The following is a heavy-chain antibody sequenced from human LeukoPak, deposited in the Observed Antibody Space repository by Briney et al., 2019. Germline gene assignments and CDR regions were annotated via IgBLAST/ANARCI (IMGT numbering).Heavy chain of an antibody. CDR1: GYSFTSYW. CDR3: ARHKGRSSSSENFYYYMDV. J-gene: IGHJ6*03. Sequence: GESLKISCKGSGYSFTSYWIGWVRQMPGKGLEWMGIIYPGDSDTRYSPSFQGQVTISADKSISTAYLQWSSLKASDTAIYYCARHKGRSSSSENFYYYMDVWGKGTTVTVSS. D-gene: IGHD6-6*01. CDR2: IYPGDSDT. V-gene: IGHV5-51*01.